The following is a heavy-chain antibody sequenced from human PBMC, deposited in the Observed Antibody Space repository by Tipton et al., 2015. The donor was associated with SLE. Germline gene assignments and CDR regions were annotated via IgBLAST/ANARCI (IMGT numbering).Heavy chain of an antibody. V-gene: IGHV3-21*01. CDR1: GFIFSNYD. CDR3: ARDRHYDSSGFYALDY. D-gene: IGHD3-22*01. CDR2: ITLSTTYK. J-gene: IGHJ4*02. Sequence: SLRLSCEASGFIFSNYDMNWVRHSPEKGLEWVSFITLSTTYKYYADSVKGRFTISRDNAKNSLYLQMNSLRAEDTAVYYCARDRHYDSSGFYALDYWGQGTLVTVSS.